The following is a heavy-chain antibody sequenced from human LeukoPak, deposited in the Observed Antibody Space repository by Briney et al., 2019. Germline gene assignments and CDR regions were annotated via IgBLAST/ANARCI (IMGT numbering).Heavy chain of an antibody. CDR2: IYCSGST. J-gene: IGHJ6*03. CDR1: GGSISSSSYY. Sequence: PSETLSLTCTVSGGSISSSSYYWGWIRQPPGKGLEWIGSIYCSGSTYYNPSLKSRVTISVDTSKNQFSLKLSSVTAADTAVYYCARVEKGYYYMDVWGKGTTVTVSS. V-gene: IGHV4-39*07. CDR3: ARVEKGYYYMDV.